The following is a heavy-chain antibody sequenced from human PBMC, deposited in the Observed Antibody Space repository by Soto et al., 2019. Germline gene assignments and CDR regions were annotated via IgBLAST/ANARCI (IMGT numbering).Heavy chain of an antibody. CDR2: ISAYNGNT. CDR3: AREVQY. CDR1: GYTFTNYD. J-gene: IGHJ4*02. Sequence: VQLVQSGAEVKQPGASVKVSCKASGYTFTNYDLSWARQAPGQGLEWIGWISAYNGNTNYAQNLQDRVTMTTDTSTSTVYMELRSLRSDDTAVYYCAREVQYWGQGTLVTVSS. V-gene: IGHV1-18*01.